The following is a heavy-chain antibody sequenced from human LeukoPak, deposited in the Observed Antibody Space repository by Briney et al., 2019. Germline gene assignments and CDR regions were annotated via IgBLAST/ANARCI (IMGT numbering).Heavy chain of an antibody. CDR3: ARGMATIDGYYYYMDV. CDR2: ISSSSSYI. J-gene: IGHJ6*03. Sequence: GGSLRLPCAASGFTFSNHGMNWVRQAPGKGLEWVSSISSSSSYIYYADSVRGRFTISRDNAKNSLYLQMNSLRAEDTAVYYCARGMATIDGYYYYMDVWGKGTTVTVSS. V-gene: IGHV3-21*01. D-gene: IGHD5-24*01. CDR1: GFTFSNHG.